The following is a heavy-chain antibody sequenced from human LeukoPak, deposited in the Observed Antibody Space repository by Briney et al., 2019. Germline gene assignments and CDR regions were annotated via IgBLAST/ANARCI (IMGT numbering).Heavy chain of an antibody. V-gene: IGHV4-34*01. CDR3: ARGCSSTNDAFGI. J-gene: IGHJ3*02. CDR2: INHSGST. D-gene: IGHD2-2*01. CDR1: GGSFSGYY. Sequence: PSETLSLTCAVYGGSFSGYYWSWIRQPPGKGLEWIGEINHSGSTNYNPSLKSRVTISVDTSKNQFSLKLSSVTAADTAVYYCARGCSSTNDAFGIWGQGTMVTVSS.